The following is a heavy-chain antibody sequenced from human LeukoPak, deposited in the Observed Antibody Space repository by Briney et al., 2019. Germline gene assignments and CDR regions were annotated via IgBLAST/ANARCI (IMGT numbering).Heavy chain of an antibody. CDR3: ASSLYCSGGSCYSDWFGFDY. CDR1: GYSISSGYY. J-gene: IGHJ4*02. Sequence: PSETLSLTCAVSGYSISSGYYWGWIRQPPGKGLEWIGSIYRSGSTYYNPSLKSRVTISVDTPKNQFSLKLSSVTAADTAVYYCASSLYCSGGSCYSDWFGFDYWGQGTLVTVSS. D-gene: IGHD2-15*01. CDR2: IYRSGST. V-gene: IGHV4-38-2*01.